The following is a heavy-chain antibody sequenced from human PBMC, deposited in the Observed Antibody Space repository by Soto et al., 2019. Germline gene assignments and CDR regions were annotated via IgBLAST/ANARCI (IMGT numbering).Heavy chain of an antibody. V-gene: IGHV3-33*08. D-gene: IGHD1-26*01. Sequence: QVQLVESGGGVVQPGGSLRLSCAASASIFKGHGMHWVRQAPGKGLEWVAIIRYDGSDEHYGDSVEGRFTISRDNSKNMLYLQMNSLRAADTAVYYCARDGVGATTFFGFLDYWGQGTLVTVSS. CDR1: ASIFKGHG. CDR2: IRYDGSDE. CDR3: ARDGVGATTFFGFLDY. J-gene: IGHJ4*02.